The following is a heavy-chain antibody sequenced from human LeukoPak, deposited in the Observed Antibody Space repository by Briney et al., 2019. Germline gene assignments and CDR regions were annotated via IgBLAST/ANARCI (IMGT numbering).Heavy chain of an antibody. Sequence: SETLSLTCTGSGGSISSYYWSWIRQPAGKGLEWIGRIYTSGSTNYNPSLKSRVTMSVDTSKNQFSLKLSSVTAADTAVYYCARDLPVGSGYYPLDYWGQGTLVTVSS. CDR2: IYTSGST. D-gene: IGHD3-22*01. V-gene: IGHV4-4*07. CDR3: ARDLPVGSGYYPLDY. CDR1: GGSISSYY. J-gene: IGHJ4*02.